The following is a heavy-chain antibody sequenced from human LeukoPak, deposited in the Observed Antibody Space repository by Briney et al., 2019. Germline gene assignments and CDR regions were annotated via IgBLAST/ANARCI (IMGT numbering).Heavy chain of an antibody. CDR1: GGTFSSYA. D-gene: IGHD2-15*01. Sequence: SVKVSCKASGGTFSSYAISWVRQAPGQGLEWMGGIIPIFGTANYAQKFQGRVTITTDESTSTAYMELSSLRSEDMAVYYCARGECSGGSCYSNYYYYMDVWGKGTTVTVSS. CDR3: ARGECSGGSCYSNYYYYMDV. V-gene: IGHV1-69*05. J-gene: IGHJ6*03. CDR2: IIPIFGTA.